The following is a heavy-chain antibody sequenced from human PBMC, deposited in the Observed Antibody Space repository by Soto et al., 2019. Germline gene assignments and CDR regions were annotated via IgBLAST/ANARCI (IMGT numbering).Heavy chain of an antibody. V-gene: IGHV3-13*04. Sequence: GGSLRLSCSASGFTFSSYDMHWVRQGTGKGLEWVSAIGTTGDTCYAGSVKGRFTISRENAKNSLYLQMNSLRAGDTAIYFCARAIGPTLFDYWGQGTLVTVSS. CDR2: IGTTGDT. CDR1: GFTFSSYD. D-gene: IGHD3-22*01. J-gene: IGHJ4*02. CDR3: ARAIGPTLFDY.